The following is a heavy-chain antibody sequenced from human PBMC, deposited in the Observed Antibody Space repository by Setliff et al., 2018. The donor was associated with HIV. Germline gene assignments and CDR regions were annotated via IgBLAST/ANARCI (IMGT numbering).Heavy chain of an antibody. V-gene: IGHV3-72*01. CDR1: GGSISRSSYY. D-gene: IGHD3-10*01. J-gene: IGHJ6*03. Sequence: LSLTCTVSGGSISRSSYYWAWIRQPPGKGLEWIGRSRNKVNSYTTEYAASVKGRFTISRDDSKNSLYLQMNSLKTEDTAVYYCARGRLLWSGSYYYYYMDVWGKGTTVTVSS. CDR2: SRNKVNSYTT. CDR3: ARGRLLWSGSYYYYYMDV.